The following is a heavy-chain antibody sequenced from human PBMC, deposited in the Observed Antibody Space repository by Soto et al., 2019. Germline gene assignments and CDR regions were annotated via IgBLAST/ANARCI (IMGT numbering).Heavy chain of an antibody. Sequence: PGESLKISCKGSGYSFTSYWIAWVRQMPGKGLEWMGRIDPSDSYTNYSPSFQGHVTISADKSISTAYLQWSSLKASDTAMYYCARDYCSGTTCYVFDYWGKGTQVTVSS. CDR3: ARDYCSGTTCYVFDY. CDR2: IDPSDSYT. CDR1: GYSFTSYW. D-gene: IGHD2-2*01. V-gene: IGHV5-10-1*01. J-gene: IGHJ4*02.